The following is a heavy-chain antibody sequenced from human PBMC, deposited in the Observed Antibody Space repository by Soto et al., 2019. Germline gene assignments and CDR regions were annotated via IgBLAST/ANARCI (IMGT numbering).Heavy chain of an antibody. CDR3: ARHLRRGPIVKGMDV. CDR1: GGSISSSGYY. V-gene: IGHV4-39*01. D-gene: IGHD2-21*01. CDR2: IYYSGTT. J-gene: IGHJ6*02. Sequence: SETLSLTCTVSGGSISSSGYYWGWTRQPPGKGLEWIGSIYYSGTTYYDPSLKSRVTMSVDTSKNQFSLKLSSMTAADKAVYYCARHLRRGPIVKGMDVWGQGTTVTVSS.